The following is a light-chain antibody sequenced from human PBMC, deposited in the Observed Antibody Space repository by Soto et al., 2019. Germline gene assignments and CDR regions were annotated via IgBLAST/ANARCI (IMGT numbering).Light chain of an antibody. V-gene: IGLV2-14*01. CDR1: TSDVGGYNY. J-gene: IGLJ1*01. Sequence: HSVLTQPASVSGSLGQSITISCTGTTSDVGGYNYVSWYQQHPGKAPILMIYEVTNRPSGVSNRFSGSKSGNTASLTISGLQVEDEAEYYCGSYTGSITYVFGTGTKLTVL. CDR2: EVT. CDR3: GSYTGSITYV.